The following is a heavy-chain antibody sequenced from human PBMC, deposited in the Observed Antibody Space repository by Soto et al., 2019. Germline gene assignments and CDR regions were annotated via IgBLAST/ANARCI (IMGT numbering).Heavy chain of an antibody. CDR2: IYPGDSDT. CDR1: GFSFTSYW. V-gene: IGHV5-51*01. CDR3: AKHEGYCSSTTCYNFDY. J-gene: IGHJ4*02. Sequence: HGESLKISCKGSGFSFTSYWIAWVRQMPGKGLEWMGIIYPGDSDTSYSPSFQGQVTISADKSINTAYLQWSSLKASDTAMYYCAKHEGYCSSTTCYNFDYWGQGTLVTVFS. D-gene: IGHD2-2*01.